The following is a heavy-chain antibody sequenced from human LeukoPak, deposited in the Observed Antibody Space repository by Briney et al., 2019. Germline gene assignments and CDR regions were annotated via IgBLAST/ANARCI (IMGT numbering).Heavy chain of an antibody. CDR1: GGPISSSSYY. D-gene: IGHD2-2*02. V-gene: IGHV4-39*01. J-gene: IGHJ3*02. CDR2: IYYSGST. CDR3: ASQDCSSTSCYTAAFDI. Sequence: PSETLSLTCTVSGGPISSSSYYWGWIRQPPGKGLEWIGSIYYSGSTYYNPSLKSRVTISVDTSKNQFSLKLSSVTAADTAVYYCASQDCSSTSCYTAAFDIWGQGTMVTVSS.